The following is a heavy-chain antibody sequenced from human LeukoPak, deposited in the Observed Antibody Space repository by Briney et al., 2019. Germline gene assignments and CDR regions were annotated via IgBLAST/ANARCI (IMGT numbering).Heavy chain of an antibody. CDR3: AKDQRIAAAGKV. V-gene: IGHV3-30-3*01. Sequence: GGSLRPSCAASGFTFSSYAMHWVRQAPGKGLEWVAVISYDGSNKYYADSVKGRFTISRDNSKNTLYLQMNSLRAEDTAVYYCAKDQRIAAAGKVWGQGTLVTVSS. CDR2: ISYDGSNK. J-gene: IGHJ4*02. D-gene: IGHD6-13*01. CDR1: GFTFSSYA.